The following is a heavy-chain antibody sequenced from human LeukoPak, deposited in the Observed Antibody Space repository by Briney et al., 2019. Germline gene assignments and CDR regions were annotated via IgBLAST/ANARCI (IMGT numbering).Heavy chain of an antibody. Sequence: SVTLSLTCTVSGGSISSYYWSWIRQPPGKGLEWIGYIYYSGSTNYNPSLKSRVTISVDTSKNQFSLKLSSVAAADTAVYYCARAVVAGLLGAFDIWGQGTMVTVSS. CDR1: GGSISSYY. D-gene: IGHD6-19*01. CDR2: IYYSGST. J-gene: IGHJ3*02. CDR3: ARAVVAGLLGAFDI. V-gene: IGHV4-59*01.